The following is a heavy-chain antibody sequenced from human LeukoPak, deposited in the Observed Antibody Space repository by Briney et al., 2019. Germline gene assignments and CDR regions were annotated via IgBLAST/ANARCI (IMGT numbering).Heavy chain of an antibody. Sequence: SETLSLTCAVYGGSFSGYYWSWIRQPPGKGLEWIGEINHSGSTNYNPSLKSRVTISVDTSKNQFSLKLSSVTAADTAVYYCARHRYSYGTPDFDYWGQGTLVTVSS. CDR1: GGSFSGYY. CDR3: ARHRYSYGTPDFDY. V-gene: IGHV4-34*01. CDR2: INHSGST. D-gene: IGHD5-18*01. J-gene: IGHJ4*02.